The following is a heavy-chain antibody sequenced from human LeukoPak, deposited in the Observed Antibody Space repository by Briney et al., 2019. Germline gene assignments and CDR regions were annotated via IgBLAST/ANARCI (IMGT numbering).Heavy chain of an antibody. Sequence: SETLSLTCTVSGGSISSYYWSWIRQPPGKRLEWIGYIYYSGSTDYNPSLKSRVNISVDTSKNQFSLKLSSVTAADTAVYYCTRSPALYHFDYWGQGTLVTVSS. V-gene: IGHV4-59*01. CDR3: TRSPALYHFDY. J-gene: IGHJ4*02. CDR2: IYYSGST. CDR1: GGSISSYY. D-gene: IGHD2-8*01.